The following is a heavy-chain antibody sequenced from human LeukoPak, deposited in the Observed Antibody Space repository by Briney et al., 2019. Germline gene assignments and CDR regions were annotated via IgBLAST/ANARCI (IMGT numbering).Heavy chain of an antibody. J-gene: IGHJ4*02. CDR1: GGSFSGYY. CDR3: ASGRAAAGVPGADY. D-gene: IGHD6-13*01. V-gene: IGHV4-34*01. CDR2: INHSGST. Sequence: SETLSLTCAVYGGSFSGYYWSWIRQPPGKGLEWMGEINHSGSTNYNPSLKSRVTISVDTSKNQFSLKLSSVTAADTAVYYCASGRAAAGVPGADYWGQGTLVTVSS.